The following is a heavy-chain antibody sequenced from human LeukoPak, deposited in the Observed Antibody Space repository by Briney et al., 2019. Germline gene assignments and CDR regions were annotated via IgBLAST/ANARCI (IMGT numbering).Heavy chain of an antibody. D-gene: IGHD3-22*01. CDR1: GFTFSSYW. Sequence: GGSLRLSCAASGFTFSSYWMSWVRQAPGKGLEWVANIKQDGSEKYYVDSVKGQFTISRDNAKNSLYLQMNSLRAEDTAVYYCARNLLYYYDSSGYSAFDIWGQGTMVTVSS. CDR3: ARNLLYYYDSSGYSAFDI. CDR2: IKQDGSEK. V-gene: IGHV3-7*03. J-gene: IGHJ3*02.